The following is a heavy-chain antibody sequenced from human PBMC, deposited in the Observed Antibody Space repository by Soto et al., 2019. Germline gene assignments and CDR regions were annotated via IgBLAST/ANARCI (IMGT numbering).Heavy chain of an antibody. D-gene: IGHD4-17*01. CDR1: GFTFSSYS. V-gene: IGHV3-48*02. J-gene: IGHJ6*02. CDR3: ARYAATVTKGEGRNYYYYGMDV. Sequence: PGGSVRLSCAASGFTFSSYSMNWVRQAPGKGLEWVSYISSSSSTIYYADSVKGRFTISRDNAKNSLYLQMNSLRDEDTAVYYCARYAATVTKGEGRNYYYYGMDVWGQGTTVTVSS. CDR2: ISSSSSTI.